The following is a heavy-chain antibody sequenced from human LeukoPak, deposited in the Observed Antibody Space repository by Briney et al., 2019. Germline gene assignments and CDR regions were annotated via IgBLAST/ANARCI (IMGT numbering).Heavy chain of an antibody. CDR3: ARGDVEGNYWSTRLFDS. J-gene: IGHJ4*02. Sequence: SETLSLTCAVYGGSFSGYYWSWIRQPPGEGLEWIAEINHSGSTNYKPALKSRVSIAVDTSKNQFSLKLNSVTAADTAIYYCARGDVEGNYWSTRLFDSWGQGTLVTVSS. CDR2: INHSGST. CDR1: GGSFSGYY. V-gene: IGHV4-34*01. D-gene: IGHD4-11*01.